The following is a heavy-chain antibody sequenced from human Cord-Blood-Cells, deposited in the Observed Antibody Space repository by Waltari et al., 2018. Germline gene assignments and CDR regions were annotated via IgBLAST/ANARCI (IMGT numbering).Heavy chain of an antibody. Sequence: EGQLVESGGGFVQHGRSLRSSCAASGFTSDDYAIHCVRQAPGKGRDWVSGISWNSGSIGYADSVKGRFTISRDNAKNSLYLQMNSLRAEDTALYYCAKDRIAVAGLYYYGMDVWGQGTTVTVSS. CDR1: GFTSDDYA. CDR3: AKDRIAVAGLYYYGMDV. V-gene: IGHV3-9*02. D-gene: IGHD6-19*01. J-gene: IGHJ6*02. CDR2: ISWNSGSI.